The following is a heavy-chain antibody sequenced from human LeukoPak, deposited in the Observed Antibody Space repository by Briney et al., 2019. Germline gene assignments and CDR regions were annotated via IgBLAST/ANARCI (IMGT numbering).Heavy chain of an antibody. V-gene: IGHV6-1*01. Sequence: SQTLSLTCALSGDSVSSNSAAWNWIRQSPSRGLEWLGRTYYRSKWYNDYAVSVKSRITINPDTSKNQFSLQLNPVTPEDTAVYYCARAPPRTYYDFWSGYSGFDYWGQGTLVTVSS. J-gene: IGHJ4*02. CDR3: ARAPPRTYYDFWSGYSGFDY. CDR1: GDSVSSNSAA. D-gene: IGHD3-3*01. CDR2: TYYRSKWYN.